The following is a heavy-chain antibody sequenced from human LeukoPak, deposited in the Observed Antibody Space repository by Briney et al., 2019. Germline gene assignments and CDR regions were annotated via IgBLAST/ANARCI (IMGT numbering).Heavy chain of an antibody. CDR3: AREGGYGLGAFDI. J-gene: IGHJ3*02. V-gene: IGHV3-30*04. CDR2: ISYDGSNK. Sequence: GGSLRLSCAASGFTFRSYAMHWVRQAPGKGLEWVAVISYDGSNKYYADSVKGRFTISRDNSKNTLSLQMNSLRAEDTAVYYCAREGGYGLGAFDIWGQGTMVTVSS. D-gene: IGHD5-12*01. CDR1: GFTFRSYA.